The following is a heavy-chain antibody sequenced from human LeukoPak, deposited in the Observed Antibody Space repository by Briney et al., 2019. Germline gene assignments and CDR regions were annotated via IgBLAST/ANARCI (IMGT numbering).Heavy chain of an antibody. CDR1: GFTFSSYS. J-gene: IGHJ4*02. D-gene: IGHD6-13*01. Sequence: GGSLRLPCAASGFTFSSYSMSWVRQAPGKGLEWVSSINSGGSTFYADSVEGRFTISRDNSQNTLYLQMNSLTAEDTAVYYCAKRAAGYYFDHWGQGTLVTVSS. CDR3: AKRAAGYYFDH. CDR2: INSGGST. V-gene: IGHV3-23*01.